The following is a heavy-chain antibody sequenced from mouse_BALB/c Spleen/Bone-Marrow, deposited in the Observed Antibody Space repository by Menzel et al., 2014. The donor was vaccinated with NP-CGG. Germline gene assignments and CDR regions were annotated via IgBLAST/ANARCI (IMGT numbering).Heavy chain of an antibody. CDR2: VNPYYGGT. CDR1: GYSFTDYY. D-gene: IGHD1-1*01. J-gene: IGHJ2*01. V-gene: IGHV1-19*01. Sequence: VHMPQAGPELVTPGASVKMSCTSSGYSFTDYYMDWVQQSPGESFEWIGRVNPYYGGTSYNQKFKGKATLSVDKSSSTVYMELNSLTSEDSAVDYWARRMIITSVRVDHRRQGTTLP. CDR3: ARRMIITSVRVDH.